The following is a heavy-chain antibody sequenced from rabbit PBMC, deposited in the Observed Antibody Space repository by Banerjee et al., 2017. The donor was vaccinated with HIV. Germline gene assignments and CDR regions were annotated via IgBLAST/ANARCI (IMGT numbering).Heavy chain of an antibody. CDR2: IGGGSSGIT. CDR1: GFDFSSTYY. V-gene: IGHV1S45*01. D-gene: IGHD4-1*01. J-gene: IGHJ4*01. Sequence: QEQLEESGGGLVQPEGSLTLTCKASGFDFSSTYYMCWVRQAPGKGLEWIGCIGGGSSGITYYASWAKGRFTISKASWTTVTLQMTSLTAADTASYFCARDLAGVIGWNFNLWGQGTLVTVS. CDR3: ARDLAGVIGWNFNL.